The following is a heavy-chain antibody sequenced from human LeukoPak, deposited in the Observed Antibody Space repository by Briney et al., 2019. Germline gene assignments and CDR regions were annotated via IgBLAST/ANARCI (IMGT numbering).Heavy chain of an antibody. J-gene: IGHJ4*02. CDR1: GFTFSSYG. CDR2: ISYDGSNK. CDR3: AKEGGWFRELITYFDY. Sequence: GGSLRLSCAASGFTFSSYGMHWVRQAPGKGLEWVAVISYDGSNKYYADSVKGRFTISRDNSKNALYLQMNSLRAEDTAVYYCAKEGGWFRELITYFDYWGQGTLVTVSS. D-gene: IGHD3-10*01. V-gene: IGHV3-30*18.